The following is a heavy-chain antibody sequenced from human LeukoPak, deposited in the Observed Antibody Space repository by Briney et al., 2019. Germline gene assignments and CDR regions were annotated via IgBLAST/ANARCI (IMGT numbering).Heavy chain of an antibody. CDR1: GFTFSTYG. Sequence: GGSLRLSCAASGFTFSTYGMSWVRQAPGKGLEWVSAVSSTGGTTYYADSVKGRFTISRDNSKNTVHLQMDSLRAEDSAVYYCAKNAGYSYGLYYFDYWGQGTLVTVSS. V-gene: IGHV3-23*01. D-gene: IGHD5-18*01. J-gene: IGHJ4*02. CDR3: AKNAGYSYGLYYFDY. CDR2: VSSTGGTT.